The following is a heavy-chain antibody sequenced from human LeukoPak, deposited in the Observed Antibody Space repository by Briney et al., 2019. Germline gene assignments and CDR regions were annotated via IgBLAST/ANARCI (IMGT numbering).Heavy chain of an antibody. J-gene: IGHJ4*02. V-gene: IGHV4-4*07. Sequence: SETLSLTCTVSGGSISSYYWSWIRQPAGKGLEWIGRIYTSGSTNYNPSLRSRVTISVDTSKNQFSLKLSAVTAADTAVYYCARDRGYSSSSVDYWGQGTLVTVSS. CDR3: ARDRGYSSSSVDY. D-gene: IGHD6-6*01. CDR2: IYTSGST. CDR1: GGSISSYY.